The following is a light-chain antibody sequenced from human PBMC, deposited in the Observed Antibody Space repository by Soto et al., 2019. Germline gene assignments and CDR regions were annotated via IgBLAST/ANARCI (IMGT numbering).Light chain of an antibody. V-gene: IGKV3-20*01. Sequence: EIGLTQSPGTLSLSPGERATLSCRASQSVSSNYLAWYQQKPGQTPRLLIYGASSRATGIPDRFSGSGSGTAFTLTISRLETEDFAVYYCPQYGSSPYTFGQGTKLEIK. CDR1: QSVSSNY. CDR2: GAS. CDR3: PQYGSSPYT. J-gene: IGKJ2*01.